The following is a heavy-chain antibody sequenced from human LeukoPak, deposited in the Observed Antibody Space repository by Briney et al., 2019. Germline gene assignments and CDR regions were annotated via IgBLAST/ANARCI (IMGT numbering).Heavy chain of an antibody. CDR2: IYFSGST. D-gene: IGHD2-21*01. J-gene: IGHJ4*02. Sequence: KPSETLSLTCTVSGGSISTYYWTWIRQPPGKGLEWIGYIYFSGSTNYNPSLKSRVTISVDTSKNQFSLKLTSVTAADTAVYYCARGGKGFPLGLRCEHWGQGTLVTVSS. V-gene: IGHV4-59*01. CDR1: GGSISTYY. CDR3: ARGGKGFPLGLRCEH.